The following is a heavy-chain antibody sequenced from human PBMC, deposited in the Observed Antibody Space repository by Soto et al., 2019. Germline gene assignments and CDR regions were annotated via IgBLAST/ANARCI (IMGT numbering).Heavy chain of an antibody. Sequence: ASVKVSCKASGYTFTSYGISWVRQAPGQGLEWMGWISAYNGNTNYAQKLQGRVTMTTDTSTSTAYMELRSLRSDDTAVYYCARLELNYYYYGMEVWGQGTKVTVS. CDR3: ARLELNYYYYGMEV. J-gene: IGHJ6*02. V-gene: IGHV1-18*01. CDR1: GYTFTSYG. D-gene: IGHD1-7*01. CDR2: ISAYNGNT.